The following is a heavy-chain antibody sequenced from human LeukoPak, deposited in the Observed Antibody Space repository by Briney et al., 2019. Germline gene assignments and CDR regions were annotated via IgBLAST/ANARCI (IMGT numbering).Heavy chain of an antibody. D-gene: IGHD4-17*01. V-gene: IGHV3-72*01. J-gene: IGHJ6*02. CDR1: GFTFSDHY. CDR2: TRNKANSYTT. Sequence: PGGSLRLSCAASGFTFSDHYMDWVRQAPGKGLEWVGRTRNKANSYTTEYAASVKGRFTISRDDSKNSPYLQMNSLKTKDTAVYYCARSRVYGYYYYGMDVWGQGTTVTVSS. CDR3: ARSRVYGYYYYGMDV.